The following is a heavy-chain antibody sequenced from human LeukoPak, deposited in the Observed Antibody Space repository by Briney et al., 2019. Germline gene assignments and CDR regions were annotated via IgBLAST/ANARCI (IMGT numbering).Heavy chain of an antibody. CDR1: GYTITDYY. V-gene: IGHV1-2*04. CDR2: IIPNTGGT. J-gene: IGHJ2*01. Sequence: ASVKVSCKASGYTITDYYLHWVRQAPGQGLEWMGWIIPNTGGTNYAQKFQDWVTMSSDTSISTAYMELSSLKASDTAMYYCARLQYSSSPFDLWGRGTLVTVSS. CDR3: ARLQYSSSPFDL. D-gene: IGHD6-13*01.